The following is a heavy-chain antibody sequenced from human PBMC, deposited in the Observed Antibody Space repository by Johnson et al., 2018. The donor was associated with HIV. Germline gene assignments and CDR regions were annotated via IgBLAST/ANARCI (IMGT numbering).Heavy chain of an antibody. CDR3: AKDSVFNYYGSSGYYGGAFDI. D-gene: IGHD3-22*01. Sequence: EVLLLESGGGLVQPGGSLRLSCVASGFTFSSYAMSWVRQAPGKGLEWVSGITGSSASRYYADSVKGRFTISRDNSKNTLYLQMNSLRAEDTAVYYCAKDSVFNYYGSSGYYGGAFDIWGQGTMVTVSS. J-gene: IGHJ3*02. CDR2: ITGSSASR. V-gene: IGHV3-23*01. CDR1: GFTFSSYA.